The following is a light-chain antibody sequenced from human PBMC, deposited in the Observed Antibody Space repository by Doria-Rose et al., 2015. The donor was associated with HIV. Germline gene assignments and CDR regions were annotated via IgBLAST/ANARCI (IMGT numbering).Light chain of an antibody. CDR3: QAWDSTTVV. Sequence: TAIITCSGDKLGDKSACWYQQKSGQSPVLVIYQDNKRPSGIPERFSGSNSGNTATLTISGTQAMDEADYYCQAWDSTTVVFGGGTKLTGL. CDR1: KLGDKS. CDR2: QDN. V-gene: IGLV3-1*01. J-gene: IGLJ2*01.